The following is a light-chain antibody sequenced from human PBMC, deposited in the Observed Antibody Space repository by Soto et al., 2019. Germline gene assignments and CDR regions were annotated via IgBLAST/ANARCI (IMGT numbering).Light chain of an antibody. CDR2: AAS. J-gene: IGKJ1*01. V-gene: IGKV1-39*01. CDR1: QSVSDS. CDR3: HQSYSTPQT. Sequence: DIQMTQSPSSLSASVVDRVTITCRANQSVSDSLNWYQQNPGKVPKLLIYAASSLRSGVPSRISGSGSGTDFTLTISSLQPEDFATYYCHQSYSTPQTFGQGTKVDI.